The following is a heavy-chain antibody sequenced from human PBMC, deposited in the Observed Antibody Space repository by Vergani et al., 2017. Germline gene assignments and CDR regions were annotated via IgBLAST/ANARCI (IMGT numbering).Heavy chain of an antibody. CDR3: ARARYDFWSGMHAGFDI. CDR1: GFSFSAYG. Sequence: VQLMGSGGGVVQPGGSLRLSCAASGFSFSAYGMNWVRQTPGKGLEWVSSISSSSSYIYYADSVKGRFTISRDNAKNSLYLQMNSLRAEDTAVYYCARARYDFWSGMHAGFDIWGQGTMVTVSS. CDR2: ISSSSSYI. D-gene: IGHD3-3*01. V-gene: IGHV3-21*01. J-gene: IGHJ3*02.